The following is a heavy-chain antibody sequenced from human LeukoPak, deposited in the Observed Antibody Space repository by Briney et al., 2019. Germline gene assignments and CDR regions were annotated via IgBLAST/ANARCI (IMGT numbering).Heavy chain of an antibody. J-gene: IGHJ4*02. D-gene: IGHD6-13*01. CDR2: ISSSGSYT. V-gene: IGHV3-11*06. CDR3: ARAVGAAGIYY. Sequence: GGSLRLSCAASGFTFSDYYMSWIRLAPGKGLECISYISSSGSYTKYADSVKGRFTISRDSAKNSLYLQMNSLRVEDTAVYYCARAVGAAGIYYWGQGTLVTVSS. CDR1: GFTFSDYY.